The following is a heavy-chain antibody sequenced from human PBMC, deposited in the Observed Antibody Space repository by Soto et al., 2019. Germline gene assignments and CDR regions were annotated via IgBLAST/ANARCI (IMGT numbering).Heavy chain of an antibody. J-gene: IGHJ4*02. CDR3: ARGPIIDY. Sequence: PSETLSLTCAVYGGSFSGYYWSWIRQPPGKGLEWIGEINHSGSTNYNPSLKSRVTISVDTSKNQFSLKLSSVTAADTAVYYCARGPIIDYWGQGTLVTVSS. CDR2: INHSGST. CDR1: GGSFSGYY. V-gene: IGHV4-34*01.